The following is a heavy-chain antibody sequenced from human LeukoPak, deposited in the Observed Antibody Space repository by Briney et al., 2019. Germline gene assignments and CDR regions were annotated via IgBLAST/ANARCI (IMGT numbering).Heavy chain of an antibody. CDR2: IIPIFGTA. D-gene: IGHD6-13*01. CDR3: ARDNPQLVGVFDH. J-gene: IGHJ4*02. Sequence: SVKVSCKASGGTFSSYAISWVRQAPGQGLEWMGGIIPIFGTANYAQKFQGRVTITTDESTSTAYMELSSLRSEDTAVYYCARDNPQLVGVFDHWGQGTLVTVSS. CDR1: GGTFSSYA. V-gene: IGHV1-69*05.